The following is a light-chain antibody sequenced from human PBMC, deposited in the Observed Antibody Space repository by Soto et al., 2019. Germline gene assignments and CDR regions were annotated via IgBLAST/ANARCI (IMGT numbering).Light chain of an antibody. CDR2: GAS. Sequence: EIVLTQSPGTLSLSPGERATLSCRASQSVTSSCLAWYQQKPGQAPRLLIYGASSRATGIPDRFSGSGSGTDFTLTISRLEPEDFAVYYCQQYANSPRTFGQWTKVEIK. CDR3: QQYANSPRT. V-gene: IGKV3-20*01. CDR1: QSVTSSC. J-gene: IGKJ1*01.